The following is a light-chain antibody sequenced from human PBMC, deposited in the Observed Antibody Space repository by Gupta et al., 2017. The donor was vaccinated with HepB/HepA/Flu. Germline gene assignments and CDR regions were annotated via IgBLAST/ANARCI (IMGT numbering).Light chain of an antibody. Sequence: QSVLTQPPSVSGAPGQRVTISCTGSSSNIGAGYYVHWYQQLPGTAPKLLIYGNSNRPSGVPDRFSGSKSGTPASLAVTGLQAEDEADYYCQSYDSSLSGSVFGGGTQPTVL. CDR3: QSYDSSLSGSV. V-gene: IGLV1-40*01. CDR2: GNS. CDR1: SSNIGAGYY. J-gene: IGLJ7*01.